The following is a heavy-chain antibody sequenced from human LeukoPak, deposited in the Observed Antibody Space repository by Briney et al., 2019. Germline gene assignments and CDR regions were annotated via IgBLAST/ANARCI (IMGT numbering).Heavy chain of an antibody. CDR3: ARGKARREGYYFDY. CDR2: IYVGGST. V-gene: IGHV3-53*01. J-gene: IGHJ4*02. Sequence: GGSLRLSCAASGFSVSTNYMSWVRQAPGKGLEWFSVIYVGGSTYYADSVKGRFTISRDTSKNTLYLQMNSLRAEDTAVYYCARGKARREGYYFDYWGQGTLVTVSS. D-gene: IGHD6-13*01. CDR1: GFSVSTNY.